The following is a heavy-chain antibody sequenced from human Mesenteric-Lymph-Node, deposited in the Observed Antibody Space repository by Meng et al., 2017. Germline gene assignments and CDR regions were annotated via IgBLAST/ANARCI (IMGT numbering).Heavy chain of an antibody. CDR3: ARGPTTYFDY. Sequence: QVQLQESGPGLVKPSQTLSLTCSVSGGSISSGDSYWSRIRQPPGKGLEWIGYIYYSGSTYYNPSLRSRITISVDTSKNQFSLRLRSVTAADTAVYYCARGPTTYFDYWGQGTLVTVSS. D-gene: IGHD4-17*01. V-gene: IGHV4-30-4*01. CDR1: GGSISSGDSY. CDR2: IYYSGST. J-gene: IGHJ4*02.